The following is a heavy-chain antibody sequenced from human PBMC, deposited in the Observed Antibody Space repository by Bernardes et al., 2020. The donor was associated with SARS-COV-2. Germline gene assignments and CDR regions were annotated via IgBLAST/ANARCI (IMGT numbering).Heavy chain of an antibody. D-gene: IGHD5-12*01. Sequence: GGSLRLSCAASGFIFSDYVMHWVRQAPGKGPEWVSRIDNDGRSTHYADSVKGRFTISRDNAKNTLLLQMTSLRAEDTGLYYCVRDRDGYNYWGQGTLVTVSS. J-gene: IGHJ1*01. CDR3: VRDRDGYNY. V-gene: IGHV3-74*01. CDR2: IDNDGRST. CDR1: GFIFSDYV.